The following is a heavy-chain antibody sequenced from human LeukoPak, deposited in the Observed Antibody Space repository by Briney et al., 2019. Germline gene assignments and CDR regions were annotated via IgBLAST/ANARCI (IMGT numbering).Heavy chain of an antibody. CDR2: INTDGRIT. V-gene: IGHV3-74*01. CDR1: GFTFSNYW. D-gene: IGHD4-17*01. Sequence: GGSLRLSCAASGFTFSNYWMHWVRQAPGKGLVWLSRINTDGRITTYADSVKGRFTTSRDNAKNTLYLQMNSLRAEDTAVYYCARGGDNDYGDRWGQGTLVTVSS. J-gene: IGHJ4*02. CDR3: ARGGDNDYGDR.